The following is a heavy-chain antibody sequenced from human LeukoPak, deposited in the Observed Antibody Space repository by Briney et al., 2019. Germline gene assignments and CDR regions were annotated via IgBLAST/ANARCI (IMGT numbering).Heavy chain of an antibody. CDR2: ISGSGGST. D-gene: IGHD2-21*02. Sequence: PGGSLRLSCAASGFTFSSYSMNWVRQAPGKGLEWVSAISGSGGSTYYADSVKGRFTISRDNSKNTLYLQMNSLRAEDTAVYYCANNPRTIVVVTAIHNYWGQGTLVTVSS. CDR3: ANNPRTIVVVTAIHNY. CDR1: GFTFSSYS. J-gene: IGHJ4*02. V-gene: IGHV3-23*01.